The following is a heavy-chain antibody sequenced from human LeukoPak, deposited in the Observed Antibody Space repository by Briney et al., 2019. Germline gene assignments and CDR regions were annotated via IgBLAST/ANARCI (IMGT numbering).Heavy chain of an antibody. CDR2: INSDGSST. CDR3: ARGLRGYSYDFYDY. Sequence: GGSLRLSCAASGFTFSSYWMHWVRQAPGKGLVWVSRINSDGSSTSYADSVKGRFTISRDNAKNTLYLQMNSLRAEDTALYYCARGLRGYSYDFYDYWGQGTLVTVSS. V-gene: IGHV3-74*01. D-gene: IGHD5-18*01. J-gene: IGHJ4*02. CDR1: GFTFSSYW.